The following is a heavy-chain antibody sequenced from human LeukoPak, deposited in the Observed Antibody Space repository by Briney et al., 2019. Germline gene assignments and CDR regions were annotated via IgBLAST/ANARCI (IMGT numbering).Heavy chain of an antibody. CDR2: IYTRGST. J-gene: IGHJ4*02. D-gene: IGHD3-10*01. V-gene: IGHV4-4*07. CDR1: GGSISSYY. CDR3: ARAGGIWFGELFAGYYFDY. Sequence: KPSENLSLTCTVSGGSISSYYWSWIRLPAGKGLEWIGRIYTRGSTNYNPSLKSRVTMSVDTSKNQFSLKLSSVTAADTAVYYCARAGGIWFGELFAGYYFDYWGQGTLVTVS.